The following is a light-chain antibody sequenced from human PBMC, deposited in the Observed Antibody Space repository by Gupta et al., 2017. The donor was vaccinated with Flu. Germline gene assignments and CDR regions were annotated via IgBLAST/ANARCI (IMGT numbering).Light chain of an antibody. V-gene: IGLV1-47*01. CDR1: SSNVGSNY. J-gene: IGLJ3*02. CDR3: ATWDGSLSGWV. Sequence: QSVLPQPPSASGTPGQRVTISCSGSSSNVGSNYVYWYQQRPGTAPELLIYGSNRRPSGVPDRFSGSKSGASASLAISGLRSEDEADYYCATWDGSLSGWVFGGGTKVNVL. CDR2: GSN.